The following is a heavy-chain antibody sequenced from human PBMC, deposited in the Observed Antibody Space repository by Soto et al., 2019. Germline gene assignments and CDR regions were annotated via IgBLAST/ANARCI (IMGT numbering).Heavy chain of an antibody. J-gene: IGHJ4*02. CDR2: VSSDGSST. D-gene: IGHD5-12*01. CDR3: ARGLPNFSSFDS. V-gene: IGHV3-74*01. CDR1: GFTFSSYW. Sequence: EVQLVESGGGLVQPGESLRLSCAASGFTFSSYWMHWIRQAPGKGLVWVSRVSSDGSSTVYANSVKGRLTISRDNAKNTLYLQMNSLSDEDTAVYYCARGLPNFSSFDSRGQGTLVTVSS.